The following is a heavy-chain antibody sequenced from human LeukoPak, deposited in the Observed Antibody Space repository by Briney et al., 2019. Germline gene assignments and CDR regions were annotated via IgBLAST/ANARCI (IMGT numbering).Heavy chain of an antibody. CDR1: GGSFSGYY. J-gene: IGHJ3*02. CDR3: ARGKDYGDDTGAFDI. Sequence: SETLSLTCTVYGGSFSGYYWSWIRQPPGKGLEWIGEINHSGSTNYNPSLKSRVTISVDTSKNQFSLKLSSVTAADTAVYYRARGKDYGDDTGAFDIWGQGTMVTVSS. D-gene: IGHD4-17*01. V-gene: IGHV4-34*01. CDR2: INHSGST.